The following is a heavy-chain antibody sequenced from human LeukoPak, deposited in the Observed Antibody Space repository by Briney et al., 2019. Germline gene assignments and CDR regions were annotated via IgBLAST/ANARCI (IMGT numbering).Heavy chain of an antibody. Sequence: GGSLRLSCVASGFPFSSYWMTWVRQAPGKGLEWVANTKPDEREKYYVDSVKGRFTISRDNAKNSLYLQMNSLRVDDTAVYYCTRDGEGASHFWGQGTLVTASS. CDR1: GFPFSSYW. J-gene: IGHJ4*02. CDR2: TKPDEREK. V-gene: IGHV3-7*03. CDR3: TRDGEGASHF. D-gene: IGHD3-10*01.